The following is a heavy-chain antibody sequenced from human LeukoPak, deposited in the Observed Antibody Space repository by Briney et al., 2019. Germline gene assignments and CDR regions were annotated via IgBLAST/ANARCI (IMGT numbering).Heavy chain of an antibody. CDR1: GYTFTSYG. V-gene: IGHV1-18*01. CDR2: MSVYNGKT. Sequence: GASVKVSCKAAGYTFTSYGISWVGQARGQGGEWMGWMSVYNGKTKHAQKLQGRVTMTTHSSTSTAYMELRSLRSDDTAVYYCARVSRDYGVVIMVFDYWGQGTLVTVSS. D-gene: IGHD3-3*01. CDR3: ARVSRDYGVVIMVFDY. J-gene: IGHJ4*02.